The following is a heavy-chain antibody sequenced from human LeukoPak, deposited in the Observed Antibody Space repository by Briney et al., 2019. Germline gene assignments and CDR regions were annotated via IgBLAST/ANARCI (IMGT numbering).Heavy chain of an antibody. V-gene: IGHV5-51*01. J-gene: IGHJ5*02. CDR3: ARLDPPKSSGYPNYADNWFDP. D-gene: IGHD3-22*01. Sequence: GESLKISCKGSGYSFTSYWIGWVRQMPGKGLEWMGIIYPGDSDTRYSPSFQGQVTISADKSISTAYLQWSSLKASDTAMYYCARLDPPKSSGYPNYADNWFDPWGQGTLVTVSS. CDR1: GYSFTSYW. CDR2: IYPGDSDT.